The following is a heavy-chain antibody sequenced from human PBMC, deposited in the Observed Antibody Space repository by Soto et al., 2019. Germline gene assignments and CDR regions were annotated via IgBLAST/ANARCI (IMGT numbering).Heavy chain of an antibody. CDR1: GGSISPYY. D-gene: IGHD3-10*01. J-gene: IGHJ6*02. CDR3: ARDRGDRSDYYYGVDV. V-gene: IGHV4-59*01. Sequence: SETLSLTCTVSGGSISPYYWSWIRQPPGKGLEWIGCIYYTGSTNYNPSLKSRVTVSVDTSKNQFSLKLTSVTAADTAVYYCARDRGDRSDYYYGVDVWGQGTTVTVSS. CDR2: IYYTGST.